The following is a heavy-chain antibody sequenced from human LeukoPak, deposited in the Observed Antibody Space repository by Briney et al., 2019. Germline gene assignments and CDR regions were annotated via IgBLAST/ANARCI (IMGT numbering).Heavy chain of an antibody. CDR1: GFSFSSYD. CDR2: IGSGGNP. Sequence: GGSLRLSCAGSGFSFSSYDMHWVRQGTGKGLEWVSGIGSGGNPYYPGSEKGRFTISRENVKNSLYLQINTLRAGDTAAYYCAREVSGGMDVWGQGTTVTVSS. J-gene: IGHJ6*02. CDR3: AREVSGGMDV. D-gene: IGHD3-10*01. V-gene: IGHV3-13*05.